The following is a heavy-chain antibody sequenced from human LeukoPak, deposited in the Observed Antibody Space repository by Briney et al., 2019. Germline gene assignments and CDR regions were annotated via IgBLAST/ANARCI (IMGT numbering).Heavy chain of an antibody. J-gene: IGHJ3*02. D-gene: IGHD2-2*01. Sequence: SETLSLTCAVYGGSFSGYYWSWIRQPPGKGLEWIGEINHSGSTNYNPSLKSRVTMSVDTSKNQFSLKLSSVTAADTAVYYCARWRDKFSTRVDPGAFDIWGQGTMVTVSS. CDR3: ARWRDKFSTRVDPGAFDI. V-gene: IGHV4-34*01. CDR2: INHSGST. CDR1: GGSFSGYY.